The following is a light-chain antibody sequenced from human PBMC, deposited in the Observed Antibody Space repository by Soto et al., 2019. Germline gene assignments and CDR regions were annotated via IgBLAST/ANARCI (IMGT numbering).Light chain of an antibody. Sequence: QSVLTQPPSASGTPGQRVTISCSGSSSNIGRNTVNWFQQFPGTAPTLLIYGNNQRPSGVPDRFSGSKSGTSASLAISGLQSEDEADYYCAAWDDSLSGGYVFGAGTKATV. CDR2: GNN. CDR1: SSNIGRNT. V-gene: IGLV1-44*01. J-gene: IGLJ1*01. CDR3: AAWDDSLSGGYV.